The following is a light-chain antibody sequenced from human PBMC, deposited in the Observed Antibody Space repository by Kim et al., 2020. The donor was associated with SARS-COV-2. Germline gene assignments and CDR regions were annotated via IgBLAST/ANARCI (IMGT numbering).Light chain of an antibody. CDR3: QQYGTAPYT. J-gene: IGKJ2*01. V-gene: IGKV3-20*01. CDR1: QSVSSNY. Sequence: LSPGERATLSCRASQSVSSNYLAWYQQKPGQAPRLLIYVASSRATGIPDKFSGSGSGTDFTLTISRLEAEDFAVYYCQQYGTAPYTFGQGTKLEI. CDR2: VAS.